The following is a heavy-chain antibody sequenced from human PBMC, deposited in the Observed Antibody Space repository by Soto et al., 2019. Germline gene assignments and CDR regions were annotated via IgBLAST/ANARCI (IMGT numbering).Heavy chain of an antibody. Sequence: QVQLVQSGAEVKKPGASVKVSCKASGYTFTSYGLSWVRQAPGQGLEWMGRISAYNYNTNYAQKLQGRVTMTTDTSTSTAYMEPSSLRSDGTAVYYCARVVGALGHGFDPWGQATLVTVSS. V-gene: IGHV1-18*01. CDR2: ISAYNYNT. D-gene: IGHD1-26*01. J-gene: IGHJ5*02. CDR1: GYTFTSYG. CDR3: ARVVGALGHGFDP.